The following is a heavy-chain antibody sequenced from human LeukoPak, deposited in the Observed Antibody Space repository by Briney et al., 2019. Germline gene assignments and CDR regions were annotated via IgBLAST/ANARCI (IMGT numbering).Heavy chain of an antibody. D-gene: IGHD3-10*01. V-gene: IGHV3-30*04. Sequence: GGSLRLSCAASGFTFSNYAMYWVRQAPGKGLEWVAVISYDGSNKYYADSVKGRFTISRDNSKNTLYLQMNSLRAEDTAVYYCAKDQKVRGVIITSTIDYWGQGTLVTVSS. CDR3: AKDQKVRGVIITSTIDY. CDR1: GFTFSNYA. J-gene: IGHJ4*02. CDR2: ISYDGSNK.